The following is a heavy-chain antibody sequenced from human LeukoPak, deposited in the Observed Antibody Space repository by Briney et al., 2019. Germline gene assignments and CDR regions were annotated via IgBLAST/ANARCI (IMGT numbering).Heavy chain of an antibody. D-gene: IGHD3-10*01. CDR1: GGSFSGYY. V-gene: IGHV4-34*01. Sequence: SETLSLTCAVYGGSFSGYYWSWIRQPPGKGLEWIGEINHSGSTNYNPSLKSRVTISVDTSKNQFSLKLSSVTAADTAVYYCARDYGSGSYSDAFDIWGQGTMVTVSS. CDR2: INHSGST. CDR3: ARDYGSGSYSDAFDI. J-gene: IGHJ3*02.